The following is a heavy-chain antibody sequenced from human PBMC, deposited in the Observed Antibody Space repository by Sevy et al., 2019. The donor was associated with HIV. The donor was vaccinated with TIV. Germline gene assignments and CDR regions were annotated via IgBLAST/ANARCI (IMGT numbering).Heavy chain of an antibody. CDR3: ARDGLVAGEYFQH. CDR1: GFTFSSYA. V-gene: IGHV3-30-3*01. J-gene: IGHJ1*01. Sequence: GGSLRLSCAASGFTFSSYAMHWVRQAPGKGLEWVAVISYDGSNKYYADSVKGRFTISRDNSKNTLYLQMNSLRAEDTAVYYCARDGLVAGEYFQHWGQGTLVTVSS. D-gene: IGHD6-19*01. CDR2: ISYDGSNK.